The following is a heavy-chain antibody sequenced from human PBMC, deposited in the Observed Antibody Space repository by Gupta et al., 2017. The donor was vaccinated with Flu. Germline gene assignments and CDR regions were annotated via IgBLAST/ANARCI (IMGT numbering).Heavy chain of an antibody. D-gene: IGHD6-13*01. CDR2: INPNSGGT. Sequence: QVQLVQSGAEVKKPGASVKVSCKASGYTFTGYYMHWVRPAPGQGLEWMGWINPNSGGTNYAQKFQGRVTMTRDTSISTAYMELSRLRSDDTAVYSCARDFVAAADRFLYYGMDVWGQGTTVTVSS. CDR1: GYTFTGYY. V-gene: IGHV1-2*02. CDR3: ARDFVAAADRFLYYGMDV. J-gene: IGHJ6*02.